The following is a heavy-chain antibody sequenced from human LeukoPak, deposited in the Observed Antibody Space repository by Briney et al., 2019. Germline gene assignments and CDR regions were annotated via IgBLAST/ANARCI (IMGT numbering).Heavy chain of an antibody. CDR2: ISSSSITI. V-gene: IGHV3-48*04. CDR3: ARDRGGSYSAIDY. Sequence: QPGGSLRLSCAASGFAFSSYSLNWVRQAPGKGLEWVSFISSSSITIYYADSVKGRFTISRDNAEKSLCLQMNSLRAEDTAVYYCARDRGGSYSAIDYWGQGTLVTVSS. D-gene: IGHD2-15*01. J-gene: IGHJ4*02. CDR1: GFAFSSYS.